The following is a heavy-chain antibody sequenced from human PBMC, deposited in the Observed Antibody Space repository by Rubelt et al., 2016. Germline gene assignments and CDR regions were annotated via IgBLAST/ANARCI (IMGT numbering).Heavy chain of an antibody. CDR1: GGSFSGYY. Sequence: QVQLQQWGAGLLKPSETLSLTCAVYGGSFSGYYWSWIRQPPGKGLEWIGEINHSGSTNYNPSLKSRVTMSVDASKNQVSLKLSSVTAADTAVYYCARGRRGSSSWLGRDYYGMDVWGQGTTVTVSS. V-gene: IGHV4-34*01. CDR3: ARGRRGSSSWLGRDYYGMDV. D-gene: IGHD6-13*01. CDR2: INHSGST. J-gene: IGHJ6*02.